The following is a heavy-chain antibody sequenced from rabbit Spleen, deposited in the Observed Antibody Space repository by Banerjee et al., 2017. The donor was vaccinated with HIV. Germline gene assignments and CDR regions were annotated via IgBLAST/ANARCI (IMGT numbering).Heavy chain of an antibody. J-gene: IGHJ4*01. CDR2: IDTTTGST. CDR1: GFSFAFNDY. Sequence: QSLEESGGDLVKPGASVTLTCTASGFSFAFNDYMCWVRQAPGKGLEWITCIDTTTGSTWYASWVNGRFTISKTSSTVDLKMTGLTGADTATYFCARQRTNGWNEFHLWGPGTLVTVS. V-gene: IGHV1S40*01. D-gene: IGHD4-1*01. CDR3: ARQRTNGWNEFHL.